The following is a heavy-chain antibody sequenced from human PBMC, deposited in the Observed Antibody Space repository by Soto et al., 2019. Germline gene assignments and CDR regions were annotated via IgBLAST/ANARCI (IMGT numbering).Heavy chain of an antibody. CDR1: GYTFTSYG. CDR3: ARGAYYDFWSGYHSNNWFDP. Sequence: ASVKVSCKASGYTFTSYGISWVRQAPGQGLEWMGWISAYNGNTNYAQKLQGRVTMTTDTSTSTAYMELRSLRSDDTAVYYRARGAYYDFWSGYHSNNWFDPWGQGTLVTVSS. D-gene: IGHD3-3*01. CDR2: ISAYNGNT. J-gene: IGHJ5*02. V-gene: IGHV1-18*04.